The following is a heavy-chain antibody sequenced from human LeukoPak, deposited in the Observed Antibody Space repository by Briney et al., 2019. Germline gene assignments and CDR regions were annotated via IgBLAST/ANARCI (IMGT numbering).Heavy chain of an antibody. CDR2: IYYSGST. Sequence: SETLSLTCTVSGGSISSSSYYWGWIRQPPGKGLEWIGSIYYSGSTYYNPSLKSRVTISVDTSKNQFSLKLSSVTAADTAVYYCARGVGGYYYDSSGYSFDYWGQGTLVTVSS. D-gene: IGHD3-22*01. J-gene: IGHJ4*02. CDR3: ARGVGGYYYDSSGYSFDY. CDR1: GGSISSSSYY. V-gene: IGHV4-39*07.